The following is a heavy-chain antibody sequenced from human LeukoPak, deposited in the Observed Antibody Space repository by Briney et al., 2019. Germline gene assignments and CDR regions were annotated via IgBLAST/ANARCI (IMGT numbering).Heavy chain of an antibody. D-gene: IGHD1/OR15-1a*01. J-gene: IGHJ4*02. CDR1: GGSISSYY. CDR3: ARDRHWTNDWVFDY. Sequence: PSETLSLTCTVSGGSISSYYWSWIRQPPGKGLEWIGNIYYSGSTNYNPSLKSRATISVDTSKNQFSLKLSSVTAADTAVYYCARDRHWTNDWVFDYWGQGTLVTVSS. V-gene: IGHV4-59*01. CDR2: IYYSGST.